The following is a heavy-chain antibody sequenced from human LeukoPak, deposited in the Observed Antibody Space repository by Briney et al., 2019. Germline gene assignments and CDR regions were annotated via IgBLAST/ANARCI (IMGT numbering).Heavy chain of an antibody. V-gene: IGHV3-23*01. CDR3: ARAGYYDSSGAFDY. J-gene: IGHJ4*02. CDR2: ISGGGGNT. D-gene: IGHD3-22*01. Sequence: GGSLRLSCAASKFAFSSYAMSWVRQAPGKGLEWVSAISGGGGNTYYADSVKGRFTISRDNSKNTLYLQMNSLRAEDTAVYYCARAGYYDSSGAFDYWGQGTLVTVSS. CDR1: KFAFSSYA.